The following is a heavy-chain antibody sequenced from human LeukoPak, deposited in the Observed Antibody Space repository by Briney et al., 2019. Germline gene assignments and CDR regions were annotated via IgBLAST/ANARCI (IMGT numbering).Heavy chain of an antibody. CDR1: GGSFSGYY. J-gene: IGHJ5*02. D-gene: IGHD2-8*02. Sequence: SETLSLTCAVYGGSFSGYYWSWIRQPPGKGLEWIGYIYYSGSTYYNPSLKSRVTISVDTSKNQFSLKLSSVTAADTAVYYCARGRSGGVPTAMLNWFDPWGQGTLVTVSS. CDR2: IYYSGST. CDR3: ARGRSGGVPTAMLNWFDP. V-gene: IGHV4-30-4*08.